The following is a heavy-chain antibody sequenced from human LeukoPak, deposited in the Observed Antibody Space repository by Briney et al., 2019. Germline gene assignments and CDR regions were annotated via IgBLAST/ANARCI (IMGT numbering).Heavy chain of an antibody. CDR1: GGTFSSYA. CDR2: IIPIFGTA. D-gene: IGHD4-17*01. CDR3: ARTGLVYGDLYYYGMDV. J-gene: IGHJ6*02. V-gene: IGHV1-69*13. Sequence: WASVNVSCKASGGTFSSYAISWVRQAPGQGLEWMGGIIPIFGTANYAQKFQGRVTITADESTSTAYMELSSLRSEDTAVYYCARTGLVYGDLYYYGMDVWGQGTTVTVSS.